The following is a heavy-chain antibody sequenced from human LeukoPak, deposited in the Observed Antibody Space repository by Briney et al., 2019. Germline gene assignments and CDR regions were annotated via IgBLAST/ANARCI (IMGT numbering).Heavy chain of an antibody. CDR1: GFTFDDYA. D-gene: IGHD6-13*01. CDR2: ISWNSGSI. V-gene: IGHV3-9*01. Sequence: GGSLRLSCAASGFTFDDYAMHWVRQAPGKGLEWVSGISWNSGSIGYADSVKGRFTISRDNAKNSLYLQMNSLRAEDTAVYYCARDGTAAGDYYYYYMDVWGKGTTVTVSS. CDR3: ARDGTAAGDYYYYYMDV. J-gene: IGHJ6*03.